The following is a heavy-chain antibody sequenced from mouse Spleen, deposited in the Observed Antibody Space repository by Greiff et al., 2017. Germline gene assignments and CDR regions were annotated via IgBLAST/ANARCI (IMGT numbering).Heavy chain of an antibody. Sequence: DVQLVESGGGLVKPGGSLKLSCAASGFTFSDYGMHWVRQAPEKGLEWVAYISSGSSTIYYADTVKGRFTISRDNAKNTLFLQMTSLRSEDTAMYYCARGTYYGSSYGVFDYWGQGTTLTVSS. V-gene: IGHV5-17*01. J-gene: IGHJ2*01. CDR3: ARGTYYGSSYGVFDY. CDR2: ISSGSSTI. D-gene: IGHD1-1*01. CDR1: GFTFSDYG.